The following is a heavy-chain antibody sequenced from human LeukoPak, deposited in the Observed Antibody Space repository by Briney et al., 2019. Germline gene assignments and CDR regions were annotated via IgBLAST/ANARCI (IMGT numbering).Heavy chain of an antibody. CDR2: IYPGDSDT. CDR3: AAARHLYSYGMDA. CDR1: GYSFTSYW. V-gene: IGHV5-51*01. D-gene: IGHD6-13*01. Sequence: PGESRKISCKGSGYSFTSYWIGWVRQMPGKGLEWMGVIYPGDSDTRYSPSFQGQVTISADKSISTAYLQWSSQKASDTAMYYCAAARHLYSYGMDAWGQGTTVTVSS. J-gene: IGHJ6*02.